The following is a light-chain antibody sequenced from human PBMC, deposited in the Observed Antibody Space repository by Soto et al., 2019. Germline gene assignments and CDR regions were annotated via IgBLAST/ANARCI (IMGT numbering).Light chain of an antibody. CDR3: QQYGSSPIT. V-gene: IGKV3-20*01. CDR2: GVS. J-gene: IGKJ5*01. CDR1: QSVSSNY. Sequence: EIVLTQSPGTLSLSPGERATLSGRASQSVSSNYLAWYQQKVGQAPRILMYGVSNRVTGIPDRFSGSGFGTDFTLTISRLEPEDFAVYYCQQYGSSPITFGQGTRLEIK.